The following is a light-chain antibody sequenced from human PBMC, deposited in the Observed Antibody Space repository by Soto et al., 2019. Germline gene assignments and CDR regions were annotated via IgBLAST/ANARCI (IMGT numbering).Light chain of an antibody. J-gene: IGLJ1*01. CDR3: SSYADSSARDYV. CDR1: TSDIGAYDY. CDR2: DVS. Sequence: QSALTQPASVSGSPGQSITISCTGTTSDIGAYDYVSWYQQHPGGVPKLLIFDVSSRPSGVSSRFSGSKSGNTASLTISGLQADDESDYYCSSYADSSARDYVFGGGTKLTVL. V-gene: IGLV2-14*03.